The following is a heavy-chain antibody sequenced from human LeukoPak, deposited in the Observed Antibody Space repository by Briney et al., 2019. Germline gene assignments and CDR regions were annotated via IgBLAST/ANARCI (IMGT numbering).Heavy chain of an antibody. D-gene: IGHD2-15*01. CDR2: ISAYNGNT. J-gene: IGHJ5*02. Sequence: EASVKVSCKASGYRFTSYGITWVRKAPGQGLEWMGWISAYNGNTNYAQKLQGRVTLTTDTSTSTAYMELRSLRSDDTAVYYCAREGYCSGGTCYSTMNWFDPWGQGTLVTVSS. CDR3: AREGYCSGGTCYSTMNWFDP. CDR1: GYRFTSYG. V-gene: IGHV1-18*01.